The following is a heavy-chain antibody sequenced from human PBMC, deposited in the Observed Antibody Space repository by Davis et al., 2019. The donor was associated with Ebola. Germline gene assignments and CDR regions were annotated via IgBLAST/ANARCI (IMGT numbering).Heavy chain of an antibody. CDR1: GGPISSSSYY. CDR3: ARHYSRLDY. V-gene: IGHV4-39*01. J-gene: IGHJ4*02. Sequence: MPSETLSLTCAPSGGPISSSSYYWGWIRQPPGKGLEWIVSIYYSGSTYYNPSLKSPVTISVDTSKNQFSLKLSSVTAADTAVYYCARHYSRLDYWGQGTLVTVSS. CDR2: IYYSGST. D-gene: IGHD4-11*01.